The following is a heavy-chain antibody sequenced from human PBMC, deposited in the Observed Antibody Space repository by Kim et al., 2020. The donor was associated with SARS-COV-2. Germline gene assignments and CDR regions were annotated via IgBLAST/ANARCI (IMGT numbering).Heavy chain of an antibody. D-gene: IGHD3-3*01. CDR2: VNHSGIT. V-gene: IGHV4-34*01. Sequence: SETLSLTCAVYGGSFSAYSWIWIRQAPGKGLEWIGEVNHSGITKYHPSLKSRVTISVDTSKNQFSLKLPSVTAADTAVFYCASGRAGVVPSPILGLGPYYYSYAMDVWGQGTTVTVS. J-gene: IGHJ6*02. CDR1: GGSFSAYS. CDR3: ASGRAGVVPSPILGLGPYYYSYAMDV.